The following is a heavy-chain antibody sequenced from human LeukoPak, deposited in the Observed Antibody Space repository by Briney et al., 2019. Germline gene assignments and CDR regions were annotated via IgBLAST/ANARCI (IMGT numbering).Heavy chain of an antibody. J-gene: IGHJ4*02. CDR2: ISGSGGST. CDR1: GFTFSSYA. V-gene: IGHV3-23*01. D-gene: IGHD1-26*01. CDR3: ARDVGYFDY. Sequence: GGSLRLSCAASGFTFSSYAMNWVRQAPGKGLEWVSAISGSGGSTYYADSVKGRFTFSRDNSKNTLYLQMNSLRSVDTAVYYCARDVGYFDYWGQGTLVTVSS.